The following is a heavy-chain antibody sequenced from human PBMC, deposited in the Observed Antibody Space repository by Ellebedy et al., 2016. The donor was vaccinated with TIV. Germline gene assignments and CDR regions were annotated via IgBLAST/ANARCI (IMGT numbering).Heavy chain of an antibody. V-gene: IGHV1-3*01. J-gene: IGHJ3*02. D-gene: IGHD2-15*01. Sequence: ASVKVSCKASEFTFTNYAFHWVRQAPGQRLEWMGWINAGNGYTKYSLKFQGRVTITRDTSASTAYMELSNLTSEETAVFYCARAGIGAYDIWGQGTMVTVSS. CDR3: ARAGIGAYDI. CDR2: INAGNGYT. CDR1: EFTFTNYA.